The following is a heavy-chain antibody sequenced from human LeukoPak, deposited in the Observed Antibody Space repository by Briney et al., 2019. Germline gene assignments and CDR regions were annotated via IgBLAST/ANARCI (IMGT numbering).Heavy chain of an antibody. D-gene: IGHD1-26*01. Sequence: XCKVXGYTFTDYYMHWVQQAPGKGLEWMGLVDPEDGETIYAEKFQGRVTITADTSTDTAYMELSSLRSEDTAVYYCVKWELLEDAFDIWGQGTMVTVSS. V-gene: IGHV1-69-2*01. CDR3: VKWELLEDAFDI. CDR2: VDPEDGET. J-gene: IGHJ3*02. CDR1: GYTFTDYY.